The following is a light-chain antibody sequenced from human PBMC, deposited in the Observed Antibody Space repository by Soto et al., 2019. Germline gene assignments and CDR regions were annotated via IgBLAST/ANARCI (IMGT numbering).Light chain of an antibody. J-gene: IGKJ2*01. CDR1: QSIATY. Sequence: DIQMTQSPSSLSASIGDRVTITCRASQSIATYVNWFQQKPGKAPKLLINAASSLQSGVPSRFSGSGSATDFSLTISGLQPDDFATYYCQQIFETPPYTFGQGTKLEIK. V-gene: IGKV1-39*01. CDR2: AAS. CDR3: QQIFETPPYT.